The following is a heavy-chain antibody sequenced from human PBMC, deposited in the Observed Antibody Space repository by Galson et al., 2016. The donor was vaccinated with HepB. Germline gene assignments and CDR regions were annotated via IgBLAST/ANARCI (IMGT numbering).Heavy chain of an antibody. V-gene: IGHV3-13*01. CDR1: GFTFSNYD. CDR2: IGTAGDT. D-gene: IGHD2-2*01. CDR3: ARGLSPSTCFDP. J-gene: IGHJ5*02. Sequence: SLRLSCAASGFTFSNYDMYWVRQTTGKGLEWVSTIGTAGDTYYSGSVKGRFTISRENAKNSLYLQMDSLTAGDTAVYYCARGLSPSTCFDPWGQGTLVTVSS.